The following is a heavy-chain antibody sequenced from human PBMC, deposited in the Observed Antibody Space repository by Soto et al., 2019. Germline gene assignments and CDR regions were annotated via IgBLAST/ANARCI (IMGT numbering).Heavy chain of an antibody. Sequence: GGSLRLSWAASGFTFSSYAMSWVRQAPGKGLEWVSAISGSGGTTYYADSVKGRFTFSRDNSKNTLYLQMNSLRAEDTAVYYCAKTANGWFSAFDIWGQGTMVTVS. V-gene: IGHV3-23*01. D-gene: IGHD6-19*01. CDR3: AKTANGWFSAFDI. CDR2: ISGSGGTT. J-gene: IGHJ3*02. CDR1: GFTFSSYA.